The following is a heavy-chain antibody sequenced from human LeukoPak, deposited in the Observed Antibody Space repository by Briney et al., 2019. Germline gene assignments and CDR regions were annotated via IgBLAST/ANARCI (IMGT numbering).Heavy chain of an antibody. CDR1: GYTFTNYG. D-gene: IGHD3-10*01. CDR3: ARGSNSMVRGVNYYYYYYMDV. CDR2: INPSGGST. V-gene: IGHV1-46*01. J-gene: IGHJ6*03. Sequence: ASVKVSCKASGYTFTNYGIGWVRQAPGQGLEWMGIINPSGGSTSYAQKFQGRVTMTRDTSTSTVYMELSSLRSEDTAVYYCARGSNSMVRGVNYYYYYYMDVWGKGTTVTVSS.